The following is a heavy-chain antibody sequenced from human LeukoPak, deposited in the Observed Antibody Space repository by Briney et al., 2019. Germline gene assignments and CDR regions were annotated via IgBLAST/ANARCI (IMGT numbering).Heavy chain of an antibody. D-gene: IGHD3-3*01. CDR2: INHSGST. CDR3: ARGGFDFWSGYRNWFDP. CDR1: GGSFSGYY. V-gene: IGHV4-34*01. J-gene: IGHJ5*02. Sequence: PSETLSLTCAVYGGSFSGYYWSWIRQPPGKGLEWIGEINHSGSTNYNPSLKSRVTISVDTSKNQFSLKLSSVTAADTAVYYCARGGFDFWSGYRNWFDPWGQGTLVIVSS.